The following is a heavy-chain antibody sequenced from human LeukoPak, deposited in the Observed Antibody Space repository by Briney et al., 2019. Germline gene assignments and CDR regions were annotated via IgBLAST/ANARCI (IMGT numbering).Heavy chain of an antibody. D-gene: IGHD2-2*01. J-gene: IGHJ4*02. Sequence: GGSLRLSCAASGFTFSSYSMNWVRQAPGKGLEWVSSISSSSSYIYYADSVKGRFTISRDNAKNSLYLQMNSLRAEDTAVYYCARDGHRSNTSCYFGYWGQGTLVTVSS. V-gene: IGHV3-21*01. CDR2: ISSSSSYI. CDR3: ARDGHRSNTSCYFGY. CDR1: GFTFSSYS.